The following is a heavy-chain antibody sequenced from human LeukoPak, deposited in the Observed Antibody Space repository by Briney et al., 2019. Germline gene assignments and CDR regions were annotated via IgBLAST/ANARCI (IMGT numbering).Heavy chain of an antibody. CDR1: GGSISGSSYY. CDR3: ASSSLWFGELFPFDY. V-gene: IGHV4-61*05. Sequence: SETLSLTCTVSGGSISGSSYYWSWIRQPPGKGLEWIGYIYYSGSTNYNPSLKSRVTISVDTSKNQFSLKLSSVTAADTAVYYCASSSLWFGELFPFDYWGQGTLVTVSS. D-gene: IGHD3-10*01. J-gene: IGHJ4*02. CDR2: IYYSGST.